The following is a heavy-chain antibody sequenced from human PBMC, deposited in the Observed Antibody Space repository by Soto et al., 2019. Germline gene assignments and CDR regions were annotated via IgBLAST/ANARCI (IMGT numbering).Heavy chain of an antibody. CDR1: GFTFSDYY. CDR2: ISSSGSTI. J-gene: IGHJ5*02. D-gene: IGHD3-3*01. Sequence: GGSLRLSCAASGFTFSDYYMSWIRQAPGKGLEWVSYISSSGSTIYYADSVKGRFTISRDNAKNSLYLQMNSLRAEDTAVYYCARDNQRFWSGYSLLNWFDPWGQGTLVTVSS. V-gene: IGHV3-11*01. CDR3: ARDNQRFWSGYSLLNWFDP.